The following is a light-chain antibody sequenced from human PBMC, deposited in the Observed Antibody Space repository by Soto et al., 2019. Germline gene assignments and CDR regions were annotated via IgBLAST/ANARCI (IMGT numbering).Light chain of an antibody. J-gene: IGKJ3*01. CDR2: WAS. CDR3: QQYYSTTPN. CDR1: QRVLYSSNNKNY. Sequence: DIVMTQSPDSLAVSLGERATINCKSSQRVLYSSNNKNYLAWYQQKPGQPPKLLIYWASTRESGVPDRFSGSGSGTDFTLTISSLQAEDVAVYYCQQYYSTTPNVGPGTKVDIK. V-gene: IGKV4-1*01.